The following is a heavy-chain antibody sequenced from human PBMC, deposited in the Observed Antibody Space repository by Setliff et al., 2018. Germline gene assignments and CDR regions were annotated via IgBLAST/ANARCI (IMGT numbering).Heavy chain of an antibody. CDR2: INPNSGGT. Sequence: ASVKVSCKASGYTFTSHYMHWVRQAPGQGLEWMGWINPNSGGTNYAQKFQGWVTMTRDTSISTAYMELRSLRSDDTAVYYCARVDIVVVVAAIEFDYWGQGTLVTVSS. CDR3: ARVDIVVVVAAIEFDY. J-gene: IGHJ4*02. D-gene: IGHD2-15*01. V-gene: IGHV1-2*04. CDR1: GYTFTSHY.